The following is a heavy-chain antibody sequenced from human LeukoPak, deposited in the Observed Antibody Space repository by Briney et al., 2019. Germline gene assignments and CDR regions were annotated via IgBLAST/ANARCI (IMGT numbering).Heavy chain of an antibody. CDR1: GFTLSSYA. Sequence: GGSLRLSCAASGFTLSSYAMNWVRQAPGKGLEWVSVINNSGDNTFYADPVKGRFTISRDNSKNTLYLQMSSLRGEDTAVYYCARSLKWNLVGFDYWGQGTLVTVSS. D-gene: IGHD1-1*01. V-gene: IGHV3-23*01. CDR3: ARSLKWNLVGFDY. J-gene: IGHJ4*02. CDR2: INNSGDNT.